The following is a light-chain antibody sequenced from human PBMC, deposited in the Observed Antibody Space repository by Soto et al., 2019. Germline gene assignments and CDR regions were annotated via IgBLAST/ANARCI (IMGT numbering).Light chain of an antibody. J-gene: IGLJ3*02. CDR3: SSYAGSNNLGV. Sequence: QSVLTQPPSASGSLGQSVTISCTGTSSDVGGYDYVSWYQQHPGRAPKLMIYEVTKRPSGVPDRFSGSKSGNTASLTVSGLQAEDEADYFCSSYAGSNNLGVFGGGTQLTVL. V-gene: IGLV2-8*01. CDR1: SSDVGGYDY. CDR2: EVT.